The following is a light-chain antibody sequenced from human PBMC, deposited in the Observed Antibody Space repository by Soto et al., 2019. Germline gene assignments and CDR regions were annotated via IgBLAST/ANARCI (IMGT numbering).Light chain of an antibody. V-gene: IGKV3-20*01. J-gene: IGKJ3*01. CDR2: GVS. CDR3: QQYDGSQFT. Sequence: EIVLTQSPGILSLSPGERATLSCRASQSVGNTYLAWYQQKPGQAPRLLIYGVSTRATGIADRFSGSGSGTDFALTISRLEPGDFAVYYCQQYDGSQFTFGRGTKVDIK. CDR1: QSVGNTY.